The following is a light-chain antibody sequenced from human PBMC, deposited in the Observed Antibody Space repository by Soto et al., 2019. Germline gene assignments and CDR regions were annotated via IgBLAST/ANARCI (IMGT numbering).Light chain of an antibody. CDR2: AAS. J-gene: IGKJ4*01. CDR3: QQYNIYPLT. V-gene: IGKV1D-16*01. Sequence: DVQMTQSPSSLSASVGDRVTITCRASQDINSYLAWYQQKPGNAPKSLIYAASSLDTGVPSRFSGSESGTDFTLTINNLQPEDSATYYCQQYNIYPLTFGGGTKVEIK. CDR1: QDINSY.